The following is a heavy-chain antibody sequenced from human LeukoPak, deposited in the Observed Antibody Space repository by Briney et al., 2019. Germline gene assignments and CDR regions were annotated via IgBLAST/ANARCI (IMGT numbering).Heavy chain of an antibody. Sequence: GRSLRLSFAASGFTFSSYAMHWVRQAPGKGLEWVAVISYDGSNKYYADSVKGRFTISRDNSKNTLYLQMNSLRAEDTAVYYCARADSSGYGYFDYWGQGTLVTVSS. J-gene: IGHJ4*02. D-gene: IGHD3-22*01. CDR3: ARADSSGYGYFDY. V-gene: IGHV3-30-3*01. CDR2: ISYDGSNK. CDR1: GFTFSSYA.